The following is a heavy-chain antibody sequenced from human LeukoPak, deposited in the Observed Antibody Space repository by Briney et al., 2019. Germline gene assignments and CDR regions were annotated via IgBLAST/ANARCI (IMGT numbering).Heavy chain of an antibody. V-gene: IGHV4-59*01. J-gene: IGHJ5*02. CDR1: GGSISSYY. Sequence: SETLSLTCTVSGGSISSYYWSWIRQPPGKGLEWIGYIYYSGSTNYNPSLKSRVTISVDTSKNQFSLKLSSVTAADTAVYYCARVGCSGGSCYDHWGQGTLVTVSS. CDR3: ARVGCSGGSCYDH. D-gene: IGHD2-15*01. CDR2: IYYSGST.